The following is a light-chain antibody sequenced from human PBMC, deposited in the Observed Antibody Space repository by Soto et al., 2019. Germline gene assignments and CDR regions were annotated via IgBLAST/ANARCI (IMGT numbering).Light chain of an antibody. J-gene: IGLJ3*02. V-gene: IGLV2-11*01. Sequence: QSALTQPRSVSGSPGQSVTMPCTGTSSDVGGYNYVSWYQQHPGKAPKFMIYDVSKRPSGVPDRFSGSKSGNTASLTISGLQAEDEADYYCCSYAGRYSWVFGGGTKLTVL. CDR2: DVS. CDR3: CSYAGRYSWV. CDR1: SSDVGGYNY.